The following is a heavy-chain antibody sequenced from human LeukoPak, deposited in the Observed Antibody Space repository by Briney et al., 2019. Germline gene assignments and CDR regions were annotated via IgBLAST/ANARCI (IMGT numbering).Heavy chain of an antibody. CDR3: TALNEDGP. J-gene: IGHJ5*02. Sequence: GGSLRLSCAASGFTFSNAWMNWVRQAPGKGLEWVDRIKSKTDGGTTDYAAPVKGRFTISRDDSKNTLYLQMNSLKTEDTAVYYCTALNEDGPWGQGTLVTVSS. CDR2: IKSKTDGGTT. CDR1: GFTFSNAW. V-gene: IGHV3-15*07.